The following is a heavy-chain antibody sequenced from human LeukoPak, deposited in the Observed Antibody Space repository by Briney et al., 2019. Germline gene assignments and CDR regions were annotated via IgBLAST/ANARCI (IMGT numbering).Heavy chain of an antibody. J-gene: IGHJ4*02. CDR1: GFTFSGYG. D-gene: IGHD3-9*01. V-gene: IGHV3-33*01. CDR2: IWYDGSNK. CDR3: ARDGTEYDILTGYSDY. Sequence: PGGSLRLSCAASGFTFSGYGMHWVRQAPGKGLEWVAVIWYDGSNKYYADSVKGRFTISRDNSKNTLYLQMNSLRAEDTAVYYCARDGTEYDILTGYSDYWGQGTLVTVSS.